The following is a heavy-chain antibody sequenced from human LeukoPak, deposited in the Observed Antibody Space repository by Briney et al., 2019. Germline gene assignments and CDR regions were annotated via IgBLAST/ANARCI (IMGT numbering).Heavy chain of an antibody. D-gene: IGHD6-19*01. CDR2: INPNSGGT. CDR1: GYTFTGYY. CDR3: ARMGYSSGWYFSVYNFDY. Sequence: RASVTVSCKASGYTFTGYYMHWVRQAPGQGLEWMGWINPNSGGTNYAQKFQGRVTMTTDTSTSTAYMELRSLRSDDTAVYYCARMGYSSGWYFSVYNFDYWGQGTLVTVSS. V-gene: IGHV1-2*02. J-gene: IGHJ4*02.